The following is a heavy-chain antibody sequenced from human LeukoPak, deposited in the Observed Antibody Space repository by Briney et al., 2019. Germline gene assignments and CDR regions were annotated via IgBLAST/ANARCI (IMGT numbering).Heavy chain of an antibody. CDR3: AELGITMIGGV. Sequence: SETLSLTCAVYVGSFSNYHWSWIRQPPGKGLEWIGEINHSGHTKYSPSLKSRVTILADTSKNQFSLKMTSLTAADTAVYYCAELGITMIGGVWGKGTTVTISS. CDR1: VGSFSNYH. D-gene: IGHD3-10*02. J-gene: IGHJ6*04. CDR2: INHSGHT. V-gene: IGHV4-34*01.